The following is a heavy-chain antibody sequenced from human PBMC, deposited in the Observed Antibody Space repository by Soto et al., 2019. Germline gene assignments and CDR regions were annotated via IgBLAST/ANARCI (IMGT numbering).Heavy chain of an antibody. J-gene: IGHJ4*02. V-gene: IGHV4-31*03. CDR2: IYHSGST. CDR1: GGSIGSGGYY. Sequence: QVQLQESGPGLVKPSQTLSLTCTVSGGSIGSGGYYWSWIRQHPGKGLEWIGWIYHSGSTYYNPSLKSRVTISVDTSKNQFSLKPTSVTAADTAVYYCARDAPSSAFDRGKDWGQGTLVTVSS. D-gene: IGHD3-10*01. CDR3: ARDAPSSAFDRGKD.